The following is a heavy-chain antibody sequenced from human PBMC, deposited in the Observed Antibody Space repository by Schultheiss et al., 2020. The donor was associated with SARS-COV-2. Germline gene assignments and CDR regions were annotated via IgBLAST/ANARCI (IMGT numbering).Heavy chain of an antibody. CDR1: GGSISSSNW. J-gene: IGHJ4*02. V-gene: IGHV4-4*02. CDR2: IYYSGST. Sequence: SETLSLTCAVSGGSISSSNWWSWVRQPPGKGLEWIGYIYYSGSTYYNPSLKSRVTISVDTSKNQFSLKLSSVTAADTAVYYCARALGYWGQGTLVTVSS. CDR3: ARALGY.